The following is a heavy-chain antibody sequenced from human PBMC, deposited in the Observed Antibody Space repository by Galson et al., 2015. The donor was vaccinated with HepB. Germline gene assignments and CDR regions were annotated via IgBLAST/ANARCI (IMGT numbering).Heavy chain of an antibody. V-gene: IGHV1-69*06. CDR1: GGTFSSYA. J-gene: IGHJ4*02. CDR3: ARDNPFLGYGIYDY. Sequence: SVKVSCKASGGTFSSYAIAWVRQAPGQGLEWMGGIIPLFDKANYAQKFQGRVTITADKSTSTAYMELSSLRSEDTAVYYCARDNPFLGYGIYDYWGQGTLVTVSS. CDR2: IIPLFDKA. D-gene: IGHD5-18*01.